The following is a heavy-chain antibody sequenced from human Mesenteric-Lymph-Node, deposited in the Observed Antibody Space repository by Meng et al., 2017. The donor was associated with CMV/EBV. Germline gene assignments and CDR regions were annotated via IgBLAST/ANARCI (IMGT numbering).Heavy chain of an antibody. V-gene: IGHV4-61*08. CDR3: ARDVGFGELNFDY. J-gene: IGHJ4*02. Sequence: SGGSISSGGYYWSWIRQPPGKGLEWIGYIYYSGSTNYNPSLKSRVTISVDTSKNQFSLKLSSVTAADTAVYYCARDVGFGELNFDYWGQGTLVTVSS. CDR1: GGSISSGGYY. CDR2: IYYSGST. D-gene: IGHD3-10*01.